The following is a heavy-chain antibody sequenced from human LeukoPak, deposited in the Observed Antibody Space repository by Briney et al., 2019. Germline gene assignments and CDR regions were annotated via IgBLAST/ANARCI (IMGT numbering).Heavy chain of an antibody. CDR3: ARTLDSNGYDSGHYFDY. CDR2: ISYDGSNR. Sequence: GGSLRLSCAASGFIFSSYVMHWVRQAPGKGLEWVAVISYDGSNRYYADSVKGRFTISRDNSKETLYLQMNSLRAEDTAVYYCARTLDSNGYDSGHYFDYWGQGTLVTVSS. J-gene: IGHJ4*02. V-gene: IGHV3-30-3*01. CDR1: GFIFSSYV. D-gene: IGHD3-22*01.